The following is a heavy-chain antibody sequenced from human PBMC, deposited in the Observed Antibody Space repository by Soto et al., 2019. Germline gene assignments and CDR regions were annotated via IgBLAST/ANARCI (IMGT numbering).Heavy chain of an antibody. CDR2: IYYSGST. J-gene: IGHJ4*02. D-gene: IGHD6-13*01. CDR3: ATYYSSNWYVFVH. CDR1: GGSTSSISYY. V-gene: IGHV4-39*01. Sequence: TSETLSLTCTVSGGSTSSISYYWGWIRQPPGKGLEWIGSIYYSGSTYYNPSLKSRVTISVDTSKNQFSLILSSVTAADTAVYYCATYYSSNWYVFVHWGQGTLVTVSS.